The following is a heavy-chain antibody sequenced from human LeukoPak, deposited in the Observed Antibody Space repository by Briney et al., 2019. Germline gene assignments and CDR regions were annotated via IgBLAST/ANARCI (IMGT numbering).Heavy chain of an antibody. V-gene: IGHV3-23*01. Sequence: GGSLRLSCAASGFTFSSYAMSWVRQAPGKGLEWVSAISGSGGNTDYADSVKGRFTISRDNSKNTLYLQMNSLRAEDTAVYYCARDLMGDSSSWYGDYWGQGTLVTVSS. J-gene: IGHJ4*02. CDR1: GFTFSSYA. CDR3: ARDLMGDSSSWYGDY. D-gene: IGHD6-13*01. CDR2: ISGSGGNT.